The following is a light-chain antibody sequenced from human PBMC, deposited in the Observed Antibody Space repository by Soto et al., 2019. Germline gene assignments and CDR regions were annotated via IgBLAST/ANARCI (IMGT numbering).Light chain of an antibody. CDR2: ANT. J-gene: IGLJ1*01. V-gene: IGLV1-40*01. CDR1: SSNIGTGYD. CDR3: QSYDSSLSGYV. Sequence: QSPLTQPPSLSEAPGQMVTISCTGSSSNIGTGYDVHWYQQLPGTAPKPLIYANTNRPAGVPDRFSGSKSGTSASLAITGLQAEDESDYYCQSYDSSLSGYVFGAGTKVTVL.